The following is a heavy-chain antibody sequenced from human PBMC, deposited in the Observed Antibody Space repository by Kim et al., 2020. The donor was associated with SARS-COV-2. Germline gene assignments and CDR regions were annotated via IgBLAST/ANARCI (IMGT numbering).Heavy chain of an antibody. CDR2: INHSGST. D-gene: IGHD3-22*01. CDR3: ARGDGSSGYYTFDY. Sequence: SETLSLTCAVYGGSFSGYYWSWIRQPPGKGLEWIGEINHSGSTNYNPSLKSRVTISVDTSKNQFSLKLSSVTAADTAVYYCARGDGSSGYYTFDYWGQG. CDR1: GGSFSGYY. V-gene: IGHV4-34*01. J-gene: IGHJ4*02.